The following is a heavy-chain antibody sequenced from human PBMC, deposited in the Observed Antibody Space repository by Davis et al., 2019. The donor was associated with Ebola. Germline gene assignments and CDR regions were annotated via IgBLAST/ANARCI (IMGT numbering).Heavy chain of an antibody. CDR2: LSGTGANT. D-gene: IGHD2/OR15-2a*01. J-gene: IGHJ5*02. CDR3: ARHSVDGTFYAPFDP. CDR1: GFTFVSYA. V-gene: IGHV3-23*01. Sequence: GESLKISCAASGFTFVSYAMSWVRQAPGKGLEWVSGLSGTGANTYYADSVKGRFTISRDNAKNSLYLQMNGLRAEDTAVYYCARHSVDGTFYAPFDPWGQGALVTVSS.